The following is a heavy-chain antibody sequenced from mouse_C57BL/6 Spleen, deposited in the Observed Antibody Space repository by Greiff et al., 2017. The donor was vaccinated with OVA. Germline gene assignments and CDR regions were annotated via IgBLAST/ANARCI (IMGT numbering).Heavy chain of an antibody. J-gene: IGHJ1*03. CDR1: GYTFTSYW. CDR2: IDPSDSET. D-gene: IGHD2-5*01. CDR3: ARGGYSNFFDV. V-gene: IGHV1-52*01. Sequence: VQLQQPGAELVRPGSSVKLSCKASGYTFTSYWMHWVKQRPIQGLEWIGNIDPSDSETHYNQKFKDKATLTVDKSSSTAYMQLSSLTSEDSAVYYCARGGYSNFFDVWGTGTTVTVSS.